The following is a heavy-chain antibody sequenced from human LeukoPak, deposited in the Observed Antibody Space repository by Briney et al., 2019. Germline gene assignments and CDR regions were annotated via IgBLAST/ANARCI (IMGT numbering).Heavy chain of an antibody. J-gene: IGHJ3*02. D-gene: IGHD3-9*01. CDR2: ISSSGGSI. CDR1: GFTFSNYE. V-gene: IGHV3-48*03. Sequence: RGSLRLSCAASGFTFSNYEMNFVRQAPGKGLEWVSYISSSGGSIYYADSVKGRFTISRDNARHSLYLEMNSLRAEDTAVYYCARGGWDFDWLKGAFDIWGQGTMVTVSS. CDR3: ARGGWDFDWLKGAFDI.